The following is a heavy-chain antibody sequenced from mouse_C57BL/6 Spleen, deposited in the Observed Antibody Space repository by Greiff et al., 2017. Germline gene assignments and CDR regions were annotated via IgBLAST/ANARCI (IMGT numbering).Heavy chain of an antibody. D-gene: IGHD1-1*01. CDR1: GYTFTSYW. CDR3: ARSYYGSSYPVDY. V-gene: IGHV1-59*01. Sequence: QVQLQQPGAELVRPGTSVKLSCKASGYTFTSYWMHWVKQRPGQGLEWIGVIDPSDSYTNYNQKFKGKATLTVDTSSSTAYMQLISLTSEDSAVYYCARSYYGSSYPVDYWGQGTTLTVAS. J-gene: IGHJ2*01. CDR2: IDPSDSYT.